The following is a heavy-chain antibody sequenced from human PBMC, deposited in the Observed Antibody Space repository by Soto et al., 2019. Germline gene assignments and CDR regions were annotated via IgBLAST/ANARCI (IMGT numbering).Heavy chain of an antibody. CDR1: VASISGHS. D-gene: IGHD2-15*01. CDR2: VHHRGNT. V-gene: IGHV4-59*11. CDR3: AQCLDSAGSCRRFPP. J-gene: IGHJ5*02. Sequence: QVQMQESGPGVVKPSETLSLTCTVSVASISGHSWTWIRQPPGKGLELIGTVHHRGNTKYNPSLQSRATISSDASKCQFSLRLSSLTAADTAVYYCAQCLDSAGSCRRFPPWGQGTLVTVS.